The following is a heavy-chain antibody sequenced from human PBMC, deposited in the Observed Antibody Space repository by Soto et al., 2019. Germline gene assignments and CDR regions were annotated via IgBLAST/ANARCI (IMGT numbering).Heavy chain of an antibody. J-gene: IGHJ5*02. V-gene: IGHV4-30-4*01. CDR3: ARVGHDFWSGYYNWFDP. D-gene: IGHD3-3*01. CDR2: IYYSGST. Sequence: SETLSLTCTVSGGSLSSGDYYWSWIRQPPGKGLEWIGYIYYSGSTYYNPSLKSRVTISVDTSKNQFSLKLSSVTAADTAVYYCARVGHDFWSGYYNWFDPWGQGTLVTVSS. CDR1: GGSLSSGDYY.